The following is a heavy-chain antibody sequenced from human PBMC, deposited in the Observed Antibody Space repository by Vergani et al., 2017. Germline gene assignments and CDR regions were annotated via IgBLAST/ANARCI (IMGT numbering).Heavy chain of an antibody. V-gene: IGHV4-59*01. Sequence: QVQLQESGPGLVKPSETLSLTCTVSGGSITNNFWSWIRLPQGKGLEWSGYIHHSGATNSKSYLRSRVSISIDTSKSSFSLWLSSVTTADTAMYYCARDTFHFDSENYDDVFDSWGQGTMVIVSS. D-gene: IGHD3-16*01. CDR3: ARDTFHFDSENYDDVFDS. J-gene: IGHJ3*02. CDR1: GGSITNNF. CDR2: IHHSGAT.